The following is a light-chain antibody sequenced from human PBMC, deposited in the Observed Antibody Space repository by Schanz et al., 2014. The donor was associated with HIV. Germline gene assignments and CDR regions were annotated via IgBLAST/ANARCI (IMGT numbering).Light chain of an antibody. J-gene: IGKJ5*01. CDR3: QQYDNLPIT. CDR1: QDISNY. Sequence: DIQMTPSPSSLSASVGDRVTITCQASQDISNYLNWYQQKPGKAPKLLIYHASNLETGVPSRFTGGGSGTDFTFTISSLQPEDIATYYCQQYDNLPITFGQGTRLEI. V-gene: IGKV1-33*01. CDR2: HAS.